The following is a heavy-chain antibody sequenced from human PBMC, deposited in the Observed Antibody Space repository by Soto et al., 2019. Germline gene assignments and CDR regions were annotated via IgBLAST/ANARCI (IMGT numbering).Heavy chain of an antibody. J-gene: IGHJ4*02. V-gene: IGHV4-31*03. CDR1: GGSISSGGYY. Sequence: NPSETLSLTCTVSGGSISSGGYYWSWIRQHPGKGLEWIGYIYYSGSTYYNPSLKSRVTISVDTSKNQFSLKLSSVTAAGTAVYYCARDHGSITIFGVAEQIFDYWGQGTLVTVSS. CDR3: ARDHGSITIFGVAEQIFDY. D-gene: IGHD3-3*01. CDR2: IYYSGST.